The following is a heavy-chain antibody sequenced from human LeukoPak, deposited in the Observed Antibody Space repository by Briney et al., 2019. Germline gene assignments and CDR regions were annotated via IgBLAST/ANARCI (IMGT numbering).Heavy chain of an antibody. CDR3: ATVEGSISWYKALDP. V-gene: IGHV1-2*02. J-gene: IGHJ5*02. CDR2: VNPNSGGT. Sequence: GASVKVSCKASGYTFTAYDIHWVRQAPGQGLEWMGWVNPNSGGTNYAQKFKGRVTMTRDTSISTAYMELSRLISDDTAVYYCATVEGSISWYKALDPWGQGTLVTVSS. CDR1: GYTFTAYD. D-gene: IGHD6-13*01.